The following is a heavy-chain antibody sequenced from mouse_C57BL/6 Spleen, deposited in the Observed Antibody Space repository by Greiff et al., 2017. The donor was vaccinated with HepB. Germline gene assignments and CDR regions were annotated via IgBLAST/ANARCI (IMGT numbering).Heavy chain of an antibody. CDR3: ARKGITTVVARYFDV. J-gene: IGHJ1*03. V-gene: IGHV1-55*01. Sequence: QVQLQQSGAELVKPGASVKMSCKASGYTFTSYWITWVKQRPGQGLEWIGDIYPGSGSTNYNEKFKSKATLTVDTSSSTAYMQLSSLTSEDSAVYYCARKGITTVVARYFDVWGTGTTVTVSS. D-gene: IGHD1-1*01. CDR1: GYTFTSYW. CDR2: IYPGSGST.